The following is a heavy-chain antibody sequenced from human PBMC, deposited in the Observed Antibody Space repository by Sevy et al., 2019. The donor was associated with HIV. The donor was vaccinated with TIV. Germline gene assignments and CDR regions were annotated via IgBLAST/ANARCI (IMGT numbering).Heavy chain of an antibody. D-gene: IGHD3-10*01. CDR3: ARDYYGSGEYFQD. CDR2: ISSSSNYI. Sequence: GGSLRLSCAASGFSFSSYSMNWVRQAPGKGLEWVSSISSSSNYIYYADSMKGGFTISRDNAKNSLYLQMNSLRADDTAVYYCARDYYGSGEYFQDWGQGTLVTVSS. J-gene: IGHJ1*01. V-gene: IGHV3-21*01. CDR1: GFSFSSYS.